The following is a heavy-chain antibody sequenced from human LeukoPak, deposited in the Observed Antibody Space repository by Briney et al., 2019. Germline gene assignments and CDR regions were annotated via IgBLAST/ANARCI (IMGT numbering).Heavy chain of an antibody. J-gene: IGHJ4*02. Sequence: PGGSLRLSCVASGFIVSTNYMSWVRQAPGKGLEWVSVIYSGGGTYYADSVKGRFTISRDRSKNTLYLQMNSLRAEDTAVYYCARAPMTTEDYWGQGTLVTVSS. CDR1: GFIVSTNY. V-gene: IGHV3-53*01. D-gene: IGHD4-17*01. CDR2: IYSGGGT. CDR3: ARAPMTTEDY.